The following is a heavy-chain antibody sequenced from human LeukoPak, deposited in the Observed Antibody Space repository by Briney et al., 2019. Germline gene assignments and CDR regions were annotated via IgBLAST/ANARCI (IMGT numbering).Heavy chain of an antibody. V-gene: IGHV4-61*02. CDR3: ARAPPNYCSSTSYYAGNYFDY. CDR2: IYTSGST. D-gene: IGHD2-2*01. J-gene: IGHJ4*02. CDR1: GGSISSGCYY. Sequence: SQTLSLTCAVSGGSISSGCYYWSWIRRPDGKGLEWIGRIYTSGSTNYNPSLKSRVTISVDTSKNQFSLKLSSVTAADTAVYDCARAPPNYCSSTSYYAGNYFDYWGQGTLVPVSS.